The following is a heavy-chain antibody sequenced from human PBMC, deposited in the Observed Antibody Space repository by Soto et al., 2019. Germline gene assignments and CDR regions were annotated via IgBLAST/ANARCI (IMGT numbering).Heavy chain of an antibody. CDR1: GFTFSSYA. V-gene: IGHV3-23*01. J-gene: IGHJ4*02. Sequence: GGSLRLSCAASGFTFSSYAMSWVRQAPGKGLEWVSAISGSGGSTYYADSVKGRFTISRDNSKNTLYLQMNSLRAEDTAVYYCAKGADGIEAVADIAFDYWGQGTLVTVSS. CDR2: ISGSGGST. CDR3: AKGADGIEAVADIAFDY. D-gene: IGHD6-19*01.